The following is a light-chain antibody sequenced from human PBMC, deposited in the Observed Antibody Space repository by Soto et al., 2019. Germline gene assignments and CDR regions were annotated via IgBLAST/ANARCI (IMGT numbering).Light chain of an antibody. CDR1: QTISNW. Sequence: DIQMTQSPSTLSASIGDTVTITCRASQTISNWLAWYQQKAGKAPNLLIHTASHLEGGVSSRFNGSGSGTDFTLTVSSLQADDSATYYCQQYNMYPLTFGGGTTVEIK. CDR3: QQYNMYPLT. CDR2: TAS. J-gene: IGKJ4*01. V-gene: IGKV1-5*03.